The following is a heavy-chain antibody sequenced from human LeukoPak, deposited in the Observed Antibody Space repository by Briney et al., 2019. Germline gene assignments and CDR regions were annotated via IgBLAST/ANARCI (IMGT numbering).Heavy chain of an antibody. J-gene: IGHJ4*02. CDR3: ARGSGDWTYYFDY. V-gene: IGHV4-38-2*02. D-gene: IGHD2-21*02. CDR2: TYHGGTT. CDR1: GYSISSGYL. Sequence: SETLSLTCTVSGYSISSGYLWGWIRQPPGKGLEWIGSTYHGGTTYSNPSPKNRVIISEDTSKNQFSLKLSSVTAADTAVYYCARGSGDWTYYFDYWGQGTLVTVSS.